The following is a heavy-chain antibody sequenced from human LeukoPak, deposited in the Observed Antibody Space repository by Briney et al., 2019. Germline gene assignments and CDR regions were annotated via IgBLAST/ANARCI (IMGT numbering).Heavy chain of an antibody. V-gene: IGHV7-4-1*02. CDR3: ARDPGSGSYDLWFDP. CDR2: INTNTGNP. CDR1: GYTFTSYA. J-gene: IGHJ5*02. Sequence: ASVKVSCKASGYTFTSYAMNWVRQVPGQGLEWTGWINTNTGNPTYAQGFTGRFVFSLDTSVSTAYLQISSLKAEDTAVYYCARDPGSGSYDLWFDPWGQGTLVTVSS. D-gene: IGHD3-10*01.